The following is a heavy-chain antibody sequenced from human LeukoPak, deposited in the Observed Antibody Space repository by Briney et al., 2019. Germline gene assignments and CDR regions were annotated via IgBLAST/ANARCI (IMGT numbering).Heavy chain of an antibody. Sequence: GESLKISCKGSGNSFTSYWIGWVRQMPGKGLEWMGIIYPGDSDTRYSPSFQGQVTISADKSISTAYLQWSSLKASDTAMYYCARRRSSSWYWFDPWGQGTLVTVSS. V-gene: IGHV5-51*01. CDR1: GNSFTSYW. J-gene: IGHJ5*02. D-gene: IGHD6-13*01. CDR2: IYPGDSDT. CDR3: ARRRSSSWYWFDP.